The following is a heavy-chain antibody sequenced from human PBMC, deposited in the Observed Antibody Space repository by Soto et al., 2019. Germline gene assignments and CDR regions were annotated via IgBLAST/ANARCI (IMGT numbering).Heavy chain of an antibody. Sequence: GGSLRLSCAVSGFTFSSYDMHWVRQAPGKGLEWVAVIWYDGGNKYYADSVKGRFTISRDNSKNTLYLQMNSLRAEDTAVYYCARRGYYYDSSGYPSAPFDYWGQGTLVTVSS. D-gene: IGHD3-22*01. V-gene: IGHV3-33*01. CDR3: ARRGYYYDSSGYPSAPFDY. CDR1: GFTFSSYD. CDR2: IWYDGGNK. J-gene: IGHJ4*02.